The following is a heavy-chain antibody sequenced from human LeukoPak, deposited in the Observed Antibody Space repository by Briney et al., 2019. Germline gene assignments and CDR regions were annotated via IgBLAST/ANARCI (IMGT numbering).Heavy chain of an antibody. V-gene: IGHV3-23*01. Sequence: PGGSLRLSCAGSGFTFSSYAMSWVRQAPGKGLEWVSGISGSGGATYYIDPAKGRFSISRDNSKNTMYLQMSSLRAEDTAIYYCAKDYDDFGSGYLCAFDVWGQGTMVTVSS. CDR1: GFTFSSYA. J-gene: IGHJ3*01. CDR2: ISGSGGAT. CDR3: AKDYDDFGSGYLCAFDV. D-gene: IGHD3-3*01.